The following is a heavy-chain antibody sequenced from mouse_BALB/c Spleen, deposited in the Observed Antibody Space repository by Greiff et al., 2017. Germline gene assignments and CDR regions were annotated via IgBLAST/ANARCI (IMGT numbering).Heavy chain of an antibody. J-gene: IGHJ1*01. CDR3: ARLRDGSYWYFDV. CDR2: ISNGGGST. Sequence: DVKLQESGGGLVQPGGSLKLSCAASGFTFSSYTMSWVRQTPEKRLEWVAYISNGGGSTYYPDTVKGRFTISRDNAKNTLYLQMSSLKSEDTAMYYCARLRDGSYWYFDVWGAGTTVTVSS. CDR1: GFTFSSYT. D-gene: IGHD1-1*01. V-gene: IGHV5-12-2*01.